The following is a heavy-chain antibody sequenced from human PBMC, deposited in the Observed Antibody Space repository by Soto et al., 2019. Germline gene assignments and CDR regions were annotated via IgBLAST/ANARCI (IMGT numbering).Heavy chain of an antibody. Sequence: QVQLVQSGAEVKKPGASVKVSCKASGYTFTSYAMHLVRQAPGQRLAWMGWINASDGNTKYSEKFQGRVTITRDTSASTAYMELSSLRSEDTAVYYCARGPGGPDGPGDYWGQGTLVTVSS. CDR2: INASDGNT. CDR1: GYTFTSYA. V-gene: IGHV1-3*01. CDR3: ARGPGGPDGPGDY. D-gene: IGHD2-15*01. J-gene: IGHJ4*02.